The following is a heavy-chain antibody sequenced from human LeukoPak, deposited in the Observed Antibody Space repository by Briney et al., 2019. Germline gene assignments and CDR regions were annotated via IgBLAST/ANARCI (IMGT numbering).Heavy chain of an antibody. CDR2: ISSTSTSM. D-gene: IGHD2-21*01. V-gene: IGHV3-48*02. CDR1: GFTFSDYH. Sequence: GGSLRLSCAASGFTFSDYHINWVRQAPGKGLEWLSYISSTSTSMTYADSVRGRFAISRDNAKNSLYLQMNSLRDEDTAVYYCARVWQDNSGVDYWGQGTLVTVSS. CDR3: ARVWQDNSGVDY. J-gene: IGHJ4*02.